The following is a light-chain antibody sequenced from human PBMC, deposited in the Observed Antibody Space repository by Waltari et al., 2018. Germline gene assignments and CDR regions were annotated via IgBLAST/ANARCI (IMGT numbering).Light chain of an antibody. Sequence: SYVLTQPPSASVAPGETARITCGGKYVGSQRGHWYQQKPGQAPVLVVYDDKDRPSGIPERFSGSNSGNTATLTISRVEAGDEADFYCQVWDTGSDRVVFGGGTKLTVL. CDR1: YVGSQR. CDR3: QVWDTGSDRVV. CDR2: DDK. V-gene: IGLV3-21*02. J-gene: IGLJ2*01.